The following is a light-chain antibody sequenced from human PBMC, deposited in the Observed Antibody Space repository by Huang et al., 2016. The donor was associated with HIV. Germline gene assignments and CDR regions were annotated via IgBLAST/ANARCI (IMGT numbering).Light chain of an antibody. Sequence: EIMLTQSPATLSVSPGDRATLSCRDSQSISTNLAWYQQKPGLAPRLLIYSASTRATGIPARLSGSESGTEFTLTISSLQSEDFAVYYCQQGETFGQGTKLEIK. CDR3: QQGET. CDR2: SAS. V-gene: IGKV3-15*01. CDR1: QSISTN. J-gene: IGKJ2*01.